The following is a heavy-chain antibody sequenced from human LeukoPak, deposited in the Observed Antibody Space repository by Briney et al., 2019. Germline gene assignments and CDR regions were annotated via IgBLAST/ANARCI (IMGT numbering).Heavy chain of an antibody. D-gene: IGHD2-2*01. CDR2: IIPIFGTA. CDR3: ARGVTYQLLTYYYYMDV. V-gene: IGHV1-69*05. J-gene: IGHJ6*03. Sequence: ASVKVSCKASEGTFSSYAISWVRQAPGQGLEWMGGIIPIFGTANYAQKFQGRVTITTDESTSTAYMELSSLRSGDTAVYYCARGVTYQLLTYYYYMDVWGKGTTVTVSS. CDR1: EGTFSSYA.